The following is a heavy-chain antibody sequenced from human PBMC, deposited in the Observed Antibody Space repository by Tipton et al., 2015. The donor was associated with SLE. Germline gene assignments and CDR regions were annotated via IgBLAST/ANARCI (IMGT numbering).Heavy chain of an antibody. V-gene: IGHV4-59*11. J-gene: IGHJ4*03. CDR3: ARGAGQLPGDY. CDR1: GGSISSHY. Sequence: TLSLTCAVSGGSISSHYWSWIRQPPGKGLEWIGYIYYSGSTNYNPSLKSRVTISVDTSKNQFSLKLSSVTAADTAVYYCARGAGQLPGDYWGQGTTVTVSS. D-gene: IGHD1-1*01. CDR2: IYYSGST.